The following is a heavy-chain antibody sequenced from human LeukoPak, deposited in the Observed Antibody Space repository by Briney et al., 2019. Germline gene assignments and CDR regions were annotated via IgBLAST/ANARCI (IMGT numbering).Heavy chain of an antibody. CDR1: GGTFSSYT. D-gene: IGHD2-15*01. V-gene: IGHV1-69*04. CDR3: ARDLEYCSGGSCYNYDWFDP. Sequence: SVKVSYKASGGTFSSYTISWVRQAPGQGLEWMGRIIPILGIANYAQKFPGRVTITADKSTSTAYMELSSLRSEDTAVSYCARDLEYCSGGSCYNYDWFDPWGQGTLVTVSS. CDR2: IIPILGIA. J-gene: IGHJ5*02.